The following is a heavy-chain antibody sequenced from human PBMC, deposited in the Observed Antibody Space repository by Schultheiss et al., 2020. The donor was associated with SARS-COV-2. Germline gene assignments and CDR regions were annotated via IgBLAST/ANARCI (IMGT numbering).Heavy chain of an antibody. D-gene: IGHD6-19*01. CDR3: ARESSGWRRYFDY. CDR2: ISWNSGSI. CDR1: GFTFDDYA. V-gene: IGHV3-9*01. J-gene: IGHJ4*02. Sequence: GGSLRLSCAASGFTFDDYAMHWVRQAPGKGLEWVSGISWNSGSIGYADSVKGRFTISRDNSKNTLYLQMNSLRAEDTAVYYCARESSGWRRYFDYWGQGTLVTVSS.